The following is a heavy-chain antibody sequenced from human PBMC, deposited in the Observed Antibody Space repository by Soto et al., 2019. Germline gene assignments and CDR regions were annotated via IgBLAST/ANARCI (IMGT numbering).Heavy chain of an antibody. V-gene: IGHV4-4*02. CDR3: ARAQYCSGGSCYFDY. D-gene: IGHD2-15*01. CDR2: IYHRGIT. J-gene: IGHJ4*02. CDR1: SGSISSSNW. Sequence: QVQLQESGPGLVKPSGTLSLTCAVSSGSISSSNWWSWVRQPPGKGLEWIGEIYHRGITNYNPSLKSRATISVDKSKNQFSLKLSSVTAADTAVYYGARAQYCSGGSCYFDYWGQGTLVTVSS.